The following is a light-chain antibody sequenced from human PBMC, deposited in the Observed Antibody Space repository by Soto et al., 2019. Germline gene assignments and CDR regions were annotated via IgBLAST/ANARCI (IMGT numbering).Light chain of an antibody. J-gene: IGLJ1*01. V-gene: IGLV1-40*01. Sequence: QAVLTQLPSVSGAPGQRVTISCTGSSSNTGAGYDVHWYQQLPGTAPKLLIYGNSNRPSGVPDRISGSKSGTSASLAITGLQAEDEADYYCQSYDNSLSGYVFGTGTKLTVL. CDR1: SSNTGAGYD. CDR2: GNS. CDR3: QSYDNSLSGYV.